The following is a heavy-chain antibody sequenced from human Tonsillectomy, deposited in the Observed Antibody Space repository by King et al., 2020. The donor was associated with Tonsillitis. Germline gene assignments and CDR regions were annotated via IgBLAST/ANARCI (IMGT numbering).Heavy chain of an antibody. J-gene: IGHJ4*02. Sequence: VQLQESGPGLVKPSQTLSLTCAVSGGSISSGGYSWSWIPQPPGKGLEWIGYIYYSGSTYYNPSLKSRVTISVDTSKNQFSLKLSSVTAADTAVYYCARWGRYVSSGYYPYYWGQGTLVTVSS. CDR2: IYYSGST. V-gene: IGHV4-30-4*07. CDR3: ARWGRYVSSGYYPYY. CDR1: GGSISSGGYS. D-gene: IGHD3-22*01.